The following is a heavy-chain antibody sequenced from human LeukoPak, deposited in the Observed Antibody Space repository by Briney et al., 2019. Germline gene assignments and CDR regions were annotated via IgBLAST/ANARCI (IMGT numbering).Heavy chain of an antibody. CDR2: IYYSGST. CDR1: GGSISSHY. V-gene: IGHV4-59*11. J-gene: IGHJ2*01. Sequence: PSETLSLTCTVSGGSISSHYWSWIRQPPGKGLEWIGYIYYSGSTNYNPSLKSRVTISVDTSKNQFSLKLSSVTAADTAVYYCARERAYYWYFDLWGRGTPVTVSS. CDR3: ARERAYYWYFDL.